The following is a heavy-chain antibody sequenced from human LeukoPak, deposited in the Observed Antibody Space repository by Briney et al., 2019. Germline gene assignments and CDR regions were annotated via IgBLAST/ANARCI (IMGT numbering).Heavy chain of an antibody. D-gene: IGHD2-2*01. J-gene: IGHJ5*02. CDR1: GFTFSSYS. CDR3: ARSRRADQLLSP. Sequence: PGGSLRLSCAASGFTFSSYSMNWVRQAPGKGLEWVSSISSSSYIYYADSVKGRFTISRDNAKNSLYLQMNSLRAEDTAVYYCARSRRADQLLSPWGQGTLVTVSS. CDR2: ISSSSYI. V-gene: IGHV3-21*01.